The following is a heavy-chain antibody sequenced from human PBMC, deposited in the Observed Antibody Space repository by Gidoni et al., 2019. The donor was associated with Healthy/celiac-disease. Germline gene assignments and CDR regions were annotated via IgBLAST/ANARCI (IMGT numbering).Heavy chain of an antibody. J-gene: IGHJ4*02. CDR2: IISSSSYI. V-gene: IGHV3-21*01. CDR3: ARDLTR. CDR1: GFTFSSDS. Sequence: EVQLVESGGGLVKPGGSLRPSCAASGFTFSSDSRNWVRQAPGKGLEWVSSIISSSSYIYYEDSVKGRFTISRDNAKNSLYLQMNSLRAEDTAVYYCARDLTRWGQGTLVTVSS.